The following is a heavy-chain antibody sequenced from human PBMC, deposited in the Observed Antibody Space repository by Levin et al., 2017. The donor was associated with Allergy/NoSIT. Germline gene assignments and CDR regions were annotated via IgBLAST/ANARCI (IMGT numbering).Heavy chain of an antibody. V-gene: IGHV3-33*01. CDR2: IWYDGSNK. CDR3: ARVYGIAGEYYYYAMDV. Sequence: GGSLRLSCAASGFTFSSYGMYWVRQAPGKGLEWVAVIWYDGSNKYYGDSVKGRFTISRDNSKNTLYLQMNSLRAEDTAVYYCARVYGIAGEYYYYAMDVWGQGTTVTVSS. D-gene: IGHD1-26*01. CDR1: GFTFSSYG. J-gene: IGHJ6*02.